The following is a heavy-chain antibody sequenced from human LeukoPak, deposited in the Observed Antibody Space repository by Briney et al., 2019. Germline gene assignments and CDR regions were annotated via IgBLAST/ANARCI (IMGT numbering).Heavy chain of an antibody. J-gene: IGHJ3*02. Sequence: GGSLRLSCAASGFTFSGYWMHWVRQAPGKGLVWVSRINSDGYSITYADSVKGRFTISRDNAKNTLYLQMNSLLAEDTAVYYCARKMKTGDRVGTFDIWGQGTMVTVSS. CDR3: ARKMKTGDRVGTFDI. D-gene: IGHD1-1*01. CDR1: GFTFSGYW. CDR2: INSDGYSI. V-gene: IGHV3-74*03.